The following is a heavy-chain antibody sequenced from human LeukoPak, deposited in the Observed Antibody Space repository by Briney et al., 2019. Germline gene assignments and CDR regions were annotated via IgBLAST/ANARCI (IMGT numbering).Heavy chain of an antibody. CDR3: ARDHWDHDY. V-gene: IGHV3-7*03. CDR1: GFTFSSYW. J-gene: IGHJ4*02. CDR2: IKEDGSQK. D-gene: IGHD7-27*01. Sequence: PGGSLRLSCAASGFTFSSYWMTWVRQAPGKVLEWVANIKEDGSQKNYVDSVKGRFTISRDNAKNTLYLQMNSLRAEDTAVYYCARDHWDHDYWGQGTLVTVSS.